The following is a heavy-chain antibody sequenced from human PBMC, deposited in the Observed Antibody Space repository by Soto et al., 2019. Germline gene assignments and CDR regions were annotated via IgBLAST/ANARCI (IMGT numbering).Heavy chain of an antibody. CDR1: GHSFTSYW. V-gene: IGHV5-51*01. Sequence: GESLKISCKGSGHSFTSYWIGWVRQMPGKGLEWMGIIYPGDSDTRYSPSFQGQVTISADKSTSTAYLQWSSLKASDTAMYYCASARAWSGYYTPYYYYGMDVWGQGTTVTVSS. CDR3: ASARAWSGYYTPYYYYGMDV. CDR2: IYPGDSDT. J-gene: IGHJ6*02. D-gene: IGHD3-3*01.